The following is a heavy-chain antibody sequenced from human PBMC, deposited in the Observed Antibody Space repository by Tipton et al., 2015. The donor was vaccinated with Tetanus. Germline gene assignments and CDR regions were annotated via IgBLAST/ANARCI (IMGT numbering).Heavy chain of an antibody. CDR2: INHSGGT. CDR1: GGSFSGYY. V-gene: IGHV4-34*01. CDR3: ARVERAPYQPPPNWFDP. D-gene: IGHD2-2*01. Sequence: TLSLTCAVYGGSFSGYYWSWIRQPPGKGLEWIGEINHSGGTNYNPSLKSRVTISVDTSKNQFSLKLSSVTAADTAVYYCARVERAPYQPPPNWFDPWGQGTLVTVSS. J-gene: IGHJ5*02.